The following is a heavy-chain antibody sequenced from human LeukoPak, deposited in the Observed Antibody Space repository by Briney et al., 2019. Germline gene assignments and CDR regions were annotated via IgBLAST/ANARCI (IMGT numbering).Heavy chain of an antibody. Sequence: GGSLKLSCAASGFTFNSYAMTWVRQAPGKGLEWVSVISGSGNNTYYADSVKGRFTISRDNSKNTLYLQMNSLRDEDTAVYYCAKALVLNVYAPIYWGQGTLVTVSS. J-gene: IGHJ4*02. V-gene: IGHV3-23*01. D-gene: IGHD2-8*01. CDR3: AKALVLNVYAPIY. CDR2: ISGSGNNT. CDR1: GFTFNSYA.